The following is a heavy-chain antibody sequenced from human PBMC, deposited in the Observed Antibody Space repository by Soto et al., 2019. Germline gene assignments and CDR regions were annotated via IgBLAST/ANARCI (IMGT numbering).Heavy chain of an antibody. D-gene: IGHD5-12*01. CDR3: AKAAPPKYSGYDIPFYYYYYDMDV. J-gene: IGHJ6*03. V-gene: IGHV3-9*01. Sequence: GGSLRLSCAASGFTFDDYAMHWVRQAPGKGLEWVSGISWNSGSIGYADSVKGRFTISRDNAKNSLYLQMNRLWAEDTALYYCAKAAPPKYSGYDIPFYYYYYDMDVWGKGTTVTVSS. CDR1: GFTFDDYA. CDR2: ISWNSGSI.